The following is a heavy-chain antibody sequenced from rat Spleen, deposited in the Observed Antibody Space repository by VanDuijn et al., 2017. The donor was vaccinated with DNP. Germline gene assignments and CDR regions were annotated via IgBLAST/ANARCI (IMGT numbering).Heavy chain of an antibody. V-gene: IGHV5-29*01. J-gene: IGHJ2*01. D-gene: IGHD1-9*01. CDR2: ISYDGSST. CDR3: ARGQYGYNYDFDY. Sequence: EVQLVESGGGPVQPGRSLKLSCLASGFIFSNYGMAWVRQAPTKGLEWVATISYDGSSTWYRDSVKGRFTISRDNAKSTLYLQMDSLRSEDTATYYCARGQYGYNYDFDYWGQGVMVTVSS. CDR1: GFIFSNYG.